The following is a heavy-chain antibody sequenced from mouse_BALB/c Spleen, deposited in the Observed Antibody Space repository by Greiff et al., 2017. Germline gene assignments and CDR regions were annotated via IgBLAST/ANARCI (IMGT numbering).Heavy chain of an antibody. CDR1: GFTFSDYY. Sequence: EVQGVESGGGLVKPGGSLKLSCAASGFTFSDYYMHWVRQTPEKRLEWVATISDGGSYTYYPDSVQGRFTISRDNAKNNLYLQMSSLKSEDTAMYYCARAYGYDVRCAYGGQGTLVTVS. CDR3: ARAYGYDVRCAY. J-gene: IGHJ3*01. V-gene: IGHV5-4*02. D-gene: IGHD2-2*01. CDR2: ISDGGSYT.